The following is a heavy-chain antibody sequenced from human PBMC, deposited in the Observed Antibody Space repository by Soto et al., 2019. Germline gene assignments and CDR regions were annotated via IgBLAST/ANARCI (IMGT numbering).Heavy chain of an antibody. CDR3: AKGAGYFHSNGYNLEYFQY. J-gene: IGHJ1*01. Sequence: GGSLRLSCAASGFTFSSYAMHWVRQAPGKGLEWVAVIYSSGSTYNADSVKDRFTISRDNSKNTLYLQMNSLRAEDTAVYYCAKGAGYFHSNGYNLEYFQYWGQGTLVTVSS. CDR2: IYSSGST. V-gene: IGHV3-NL1*01. CDR1: GFTFSSYA. D-gene: IGHD3-22*01.